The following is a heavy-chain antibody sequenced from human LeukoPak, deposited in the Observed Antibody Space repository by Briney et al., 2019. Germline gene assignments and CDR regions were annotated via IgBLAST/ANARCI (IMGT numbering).Heavy chain of an antibody. J-gene: IGHJ4*02. D-gene: IGHD6-13*01. V-gene: IGHV3-21*01. CDR2: ITSSSSYI. Sequence: GGSLRLSCAASGFTFSSYSMNWVRQAPGKGLEWVSSITSSSSYIYYADSVKGRFTISRDNAKNSLYLQMNSLRAEDTAVYYCARDQEQQLADYWGQGTLVTVSS. CDR1: GFTFSSYS. CDR3: ARDQEQQLADY.